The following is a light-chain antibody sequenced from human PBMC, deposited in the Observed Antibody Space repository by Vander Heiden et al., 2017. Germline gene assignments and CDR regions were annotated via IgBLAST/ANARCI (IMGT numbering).Light chain of an antibody. CDR2: DAS. CDR3: QQYNSYVVGT. Sequence: DIQMTQSPSTLSASVGDRVTITCRASQSISSWLAWYQQKPGKAPKLLIYDASSLESGVPSRFSGSGYGTEFTLTISSLQPDDFAPYYCQQYNSYVVGTFGQGTKVEIK. V-gene: IGKV1-5*01. J-gene: IGKJ1*01. CDR1: QSISSW.